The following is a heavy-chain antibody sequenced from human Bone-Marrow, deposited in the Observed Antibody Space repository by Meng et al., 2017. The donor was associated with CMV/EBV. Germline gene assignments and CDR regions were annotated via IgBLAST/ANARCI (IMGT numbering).Heavy chain of an antibody. D-gene: IGHD3-3*01. J-gene: IGHJ6*02. Sequence: SVKVSCKASGGTFSSYAISWVRQAPGQGLEWMGGIIPIFGTANYAQKFQGRVTITTDESTSTAYMQLSSLRSEDTAVYYWARADFWSGYLLKMDVWGQGTTVTVSS. V-gene: IGHV1-69*05. CDR1: GGTFSSYA. CDR3: ARADFWSGYLLKMDV. CDR2: IIPIFGTA.